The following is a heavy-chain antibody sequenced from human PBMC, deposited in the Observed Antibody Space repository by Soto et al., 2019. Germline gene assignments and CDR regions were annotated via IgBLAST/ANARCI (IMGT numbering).Heavy chain of an antibody. D-gene: IGHD3-10*01. CDR1: GGSISSSSYY. CDR3: AATGVTRRRSNHY. V-gene: IGHV4-39*07. Sequence: SSETLSLTCTVSGGSISSSSYYWGWIRQPPGKGLEWIGSIYYSGSTYYNPSLKSRVTISVDTSKNQFSLKLSSVTAADTAVYYCAATGVTRRRSNHYWGQGTLVTVSS. J-gene: IGHJ4*02. CDR2: IYYSGST.